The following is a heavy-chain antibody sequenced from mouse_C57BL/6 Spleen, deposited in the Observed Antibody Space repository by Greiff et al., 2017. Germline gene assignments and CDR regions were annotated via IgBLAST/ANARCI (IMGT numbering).Heavy chain of an antibody. CDR3: ARWDYGSSSYAMDY. D-gene: IGHD1-1*01. V-gene: IGHV5-17*01. Sequence: EVQRVESGGGLVKPGGSLKLSCAASGFTFSDYGMHWVRQAPEKGLEWVAYISSGSSTIYYADTVKGRFTISRDNAKNTLFLQMTSLRSEDTAMYYCARWDYGSSSYAMDYWGQGTSVTVSS. CDR1: GFTFSDYG. CDR2: ISSGSSTI. J-gene: IGHJ4*01.